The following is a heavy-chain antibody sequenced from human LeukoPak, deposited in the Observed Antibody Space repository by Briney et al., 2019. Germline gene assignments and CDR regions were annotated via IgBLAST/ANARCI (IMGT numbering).Heavy chain of an antibody. CDR2: IRNKANSYTT. D-gene: IGHD2-2*01. CDR1: GFTFSDHY. V-gene: IGHV3-72*01. CDR3: ARDFYCSRTSCYAPSFDY. Sequence: GGSLRLSCAASGFTFSDHYMDWVRQAPGKGLEWVGRIRNKANSYTTEYAASVKGRFTISRDDSKNSLYLQMKSLRAEDTAVYYCARDFYCSRTSCYAPSFDYWGQGTLVTVSS. J-gene: IGHJ4*02.